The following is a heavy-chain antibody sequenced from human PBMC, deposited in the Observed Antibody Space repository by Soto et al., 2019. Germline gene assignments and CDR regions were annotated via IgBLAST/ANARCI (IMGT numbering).Heavy chain of an antibody. Sequence: PLETLSLTCTVSGGSISSYYWSWIRQPAGKGLEWIGRIDTLGSPNYNPSLKSRVTMSVDTSKNQFSLKLNSVTAADTAVYYCARDRTYSSSSGLGYWGQGALVTVSS. D-gene: IGHD6-6*01. V-gene: IGHV4-4*07. CDR3: ARDRTYSSSSGLGY. J-gene: IGHJ4*02. CDR2: IDTLGSP. CDR1: GGSISSYY.